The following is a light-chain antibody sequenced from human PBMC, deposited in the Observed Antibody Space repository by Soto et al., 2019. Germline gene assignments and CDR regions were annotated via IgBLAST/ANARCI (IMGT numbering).Light chain of an antibody. Sequence: QSVLTQPVSVSGSPGQSITISCAGTSSDVGGYTYVSWYQQHPGKAPKLMIYDVSNRPSGVSNRFSGSKSGNTASLTISGLQAEDEADYYCTSYTSSSTPYVFGGGTKVTVL. CDR1: SSDVGGYTY. J-gene: IGLJ1*01. V-gene: IGLV2-14*01. CDR3: TSYTSSSTPYV. CDR2: DVS.